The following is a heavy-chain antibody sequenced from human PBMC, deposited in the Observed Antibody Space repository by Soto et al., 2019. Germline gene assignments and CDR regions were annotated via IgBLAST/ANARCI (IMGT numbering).Heavy chain of an antibody. Sequence: QVQLVESGGGVVQPGTSLRLSCAASGFACNKFGMHWVRQAPGKGLEWVAFISYDGSYQYYADSVQGRLTITRDNSMNTLNMQLNSLRREDTAVYYCAKGGEVGGVLGDHWGQGTLVTVSS. V-gene: IGHV3-30*18. D-gene: IGHD1-26*01. CDR1: GFACNKFG. J-gene: IGHJ4*02. CDR2: ISYDGSYQ. CDR3: AKGGEVGGVLGDH.